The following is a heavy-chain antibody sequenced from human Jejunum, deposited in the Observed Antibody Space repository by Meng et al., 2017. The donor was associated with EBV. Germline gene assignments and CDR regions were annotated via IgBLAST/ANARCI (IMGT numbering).Heavy chain of an antibody. CDR2: IYHSGST. CDR1: GDALTRGVHL. V-gene: IGHV4-30-2*01. CDR3: ARGGPDFGDYVPFDY. D-gene: IGHD4-17*01. Sequence: GDALTRGVHLWDWIRTQPGKGLEWIGNIYHSGSTYYNPSLKSGVTISVDRSKNQFSLKPTSVTAADTAVYYCARGGPDFGDYVPFDYWGQGTLVTVSS. J-gene: IGHJ4*02.